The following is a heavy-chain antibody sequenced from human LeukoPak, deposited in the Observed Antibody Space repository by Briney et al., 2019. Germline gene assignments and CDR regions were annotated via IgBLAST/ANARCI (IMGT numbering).Heavy chain of an antibody. CDR1: GFTFDDYA. J-gene: IGHJ3*02. CDR2: ISWNSGSI. V-gene: IGHV3-9*03. CDR3: AKSSSSWSGDAFDI. D-gene: IGHD6-13*01. Sequence: GRSLRLSCAASGFTFDDYAMHSVRQAPGKGLEWVSGISWNSGSIGYADSVKGRFTISRDNAKNSLYLQMNSLRAEDMALYYCAKSSSSWSGDAFDIWGQGTMVTVSS.